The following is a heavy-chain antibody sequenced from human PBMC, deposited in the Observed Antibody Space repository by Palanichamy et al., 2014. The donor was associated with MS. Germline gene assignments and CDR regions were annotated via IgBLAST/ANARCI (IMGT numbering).Heavy chain of an antibody. CDR2: IFHSGST. CDR1: SYSISNDYY. Sequence: QVQLQESGPGLVKPSETLSLTCTVSSYSISNDYYWGWIRQPPGKGLEWIGSIFHSGSTYNNPSLKSRVTISVDTSKNQFSLKLSSVTAADTAVYYCARVRPYFDYWGQGTLVTVSS. CDR3: ARVRPYFDY. V-gene: IGHV4-38-2*02. J-gene: IGHJ4*02.